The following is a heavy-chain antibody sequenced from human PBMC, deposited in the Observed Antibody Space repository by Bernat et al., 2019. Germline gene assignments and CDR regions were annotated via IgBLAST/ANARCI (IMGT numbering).Heavy chain of an antibody. V-gene: IGHV1-18*01. CDR1: GYTFTSYE. CDR2: ISTYTGDT. J-gene: IGHJ1*01. D-gene: IGHD6-19*01. CDR3: VREGAVAGWVYFQH. Sequence: QVQLVQSGAEVRKPGASVKVSCKASGYTFTSYEISWVRQAPGQGLEWMGWISTYTGDTKYEQRLQGRITMTRDTSTTTAYMELRGLISDDTAVYYCVREGAVAGWVYFQHWGQGTLLSVSP.